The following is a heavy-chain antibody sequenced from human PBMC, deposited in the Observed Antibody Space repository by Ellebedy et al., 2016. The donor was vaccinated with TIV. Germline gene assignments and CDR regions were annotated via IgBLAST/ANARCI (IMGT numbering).Heavy chain of an antibody. V-gene: IGHV1-8*01. CDR2: MNPNSGHT. CDR1: GYTFINFD. J-gene: IGHJ5*02. Sequence: AASVKVSCKASGYTFINFDINWVRQTTGQGLEWLGWMNPNSGHTGYAHKFQGRITMTRNTSISTAYMELSSLRSEDTAIYYCARVFSIATLREGRYSWFDPWGQGTLVTVSS. CDR3: ARVFSIATLREGRYSWFDP. D-gene: IGHD6-6*01.